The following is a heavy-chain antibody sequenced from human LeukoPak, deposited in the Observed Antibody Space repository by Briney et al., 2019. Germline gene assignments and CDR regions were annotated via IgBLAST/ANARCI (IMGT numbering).Heavy chain of an antibody. CDR1: GFTFSSYA. Sequence: GRSLRLSCAASGFTFSSYAMHWVRQAPGKGLEWVAVISYDGSNKYYADSVKGRFTISRDNSKNMLYLQMNSLRAEDTAVYYCARHPSFDITMVRGPFDYWGQGTLVTVSS. CDR2: ISYDGSNK. D-gene: IGHD3-10*01. V-gene: IGHV3-30-3*01. CDR3: ARHPSFDITMVRGPFDY. J-gene: IGHJ4*02.